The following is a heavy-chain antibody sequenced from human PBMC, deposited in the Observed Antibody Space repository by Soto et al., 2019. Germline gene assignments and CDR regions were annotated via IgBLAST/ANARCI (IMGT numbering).Heavy chain of an antibody. CDR2: IWYDGSNK. J-gene: IGHJ5*02. CDR3: ARDGITPLTGYSSGWSLGS. CDR1: GFTFSSYG. Sequence: QVQLVESGGGVVQPGRSLRLSCAASGFTFSSYGMHWVRQAPGKGLEWVAVIWYDGSNKYYADSVKGRFTISRDNSKNTLYLQMNRLIAEDTAVYYCARDGITPLTGYSSGWSLGSWGQGTLVTVSS. D-gene: IGHD6-19*01. V-gene: IGHV3-33*01.